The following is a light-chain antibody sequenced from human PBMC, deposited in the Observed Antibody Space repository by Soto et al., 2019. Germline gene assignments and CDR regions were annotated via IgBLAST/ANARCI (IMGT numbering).Light chain of an antibody. Sequence: QSVLTQPASVSRSPGQSITISCTGTSSDIGTYNYVSWYQHDAGKAPKLLIYEVSDRPSGVSNRFSGSKSGNTASLTISGLQAEDEADYYCSSYTSSSPLVLFGGGTKLTVL. CDR3: SSYTSSSPLVL. CDR2: EVS. J-gene: IGLJ2*01. V-gene: IGLV2-14*01. CDR1: SSDIGTYNY.